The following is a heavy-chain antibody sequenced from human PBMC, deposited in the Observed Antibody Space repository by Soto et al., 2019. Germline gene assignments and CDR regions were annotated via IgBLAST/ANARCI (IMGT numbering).Heavy chain of an antibody. Sequence: ASVKVSWKSSGYTFTSYGRIWVRQAPGQGLEWMGWISAYNGNTNYAQNLQGRVTMTTDTSTSTAYMELRSLRSDDTAVYYCARRIGSYLLYYYYYGMDVWGQGTTVPVSS. CDR1: GYTFTSYG. J-gene: IGHJ6*02. CDR3: ARRIGSYLLYYYYYGMDV. D-gene: IGHD1-26*01. V-gene: IGHV1-18*04. CDR2: ISAYNGNT.